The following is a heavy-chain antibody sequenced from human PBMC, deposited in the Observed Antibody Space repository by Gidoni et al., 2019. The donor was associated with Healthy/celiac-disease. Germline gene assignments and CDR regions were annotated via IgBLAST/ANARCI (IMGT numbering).Heavy chain of an antibody. CDR3: ARSHSSGYSSSLYYFDY. CDR2: ISRSSSYI. J-gene: IGHJ4*02. Sequence: EVQLVESGGGLVKPGGSLRLSGAASGFTLASDSMNWFRQAPGKGLEWVTSISRSSSYIYYADSVKGRFTISRDNAKNSLYLQMNSLRAEDTAVYYCARSHSSGYSSSLYYFDYWGQGTLVTVSS. D-gene: IGHD6-13*01. CDR1: GFTLASDS. V-gene: IGHV3-21*01.